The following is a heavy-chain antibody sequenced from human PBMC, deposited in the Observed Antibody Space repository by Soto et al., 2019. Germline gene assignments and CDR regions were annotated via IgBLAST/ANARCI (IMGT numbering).Heavy chain of an antibody. CDR2: INHSGST. Sequence: SETLSLTCAVYGGSFSGYYWSWIRQPPGKGLEWIGEINHSGSTNYNPSLKSRVTISVDTSKNQFSLKLSSVTAADTAVYYCARAPYYDILTGLYYYYYGMDVWGQGATVTVSS. V-gene: IGHV4-34*01. J-gene: IGHJ6*02. CDR1: GGSFSGYY. CDR3: ARAPYYDILTGLYYYYYGMDV. D-gene: IGHD3-9*01.